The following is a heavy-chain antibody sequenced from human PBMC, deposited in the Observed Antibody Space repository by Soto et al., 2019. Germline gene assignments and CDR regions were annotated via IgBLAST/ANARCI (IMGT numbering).Heavy chain of an antibody. D-gene: IGHD4-4*01. CDR3: ASWQLQEHAYDI. J-gene: IGHJ3*02. Sequence: DVQLVESGGGLIQPGGSLRLSCAAFGLTVSGKKYMAWVRQAPGKGLEWVSGVYDTDGTYYADSVKGRFTSSRDSSKTIVYLQMNSLRPDDTAVYYCASWQLQEHAYDIWGLGTTVTVSS. V-gene: IGHV3-53*01. CDR2: VYDTDGT. CDR1: GLTVSGKKY.